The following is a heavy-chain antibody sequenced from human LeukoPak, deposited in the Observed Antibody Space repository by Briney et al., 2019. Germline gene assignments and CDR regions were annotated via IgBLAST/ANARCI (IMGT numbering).Heavy chain of an antibody. CDR1: GGSISSSSYY. CDR3: ALTARGAFDI. D-gene: IGHD3-10*01. CDR2: IYYSGST. V-gene: IGHV4-39*01. Sequence: PSETLSLTCTVSGGSISSSSYYWGWFRQPPGKGLEWIGSIYYSGSTYYNPSLKSRVTISVDTSKNQFSLKLSSVTAADTAVYYCALTARGAFDIWGQGTMVTVSS. J-gene: IGHJ3*02.